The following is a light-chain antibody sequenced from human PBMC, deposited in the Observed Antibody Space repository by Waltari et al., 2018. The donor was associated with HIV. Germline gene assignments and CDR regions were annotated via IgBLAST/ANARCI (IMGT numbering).Light chain of an antibody. J-gene: IGLJ1*01. V-gene: IGLV2-14*03. CDR2: DVN. CDR1: SSDVGGFNY. Sequence: QSALTQPASVSGSPGQSITVSCTGTSSDVGGFNYVSWYQQHPGKAPKLMIYDVNNLPSGISNRFSGSKSGNTASLTISGLQAEDEADYYCSSYTSSNTLYVFGTGTKVTVL. CDR3: SSYTSSNTLYV.